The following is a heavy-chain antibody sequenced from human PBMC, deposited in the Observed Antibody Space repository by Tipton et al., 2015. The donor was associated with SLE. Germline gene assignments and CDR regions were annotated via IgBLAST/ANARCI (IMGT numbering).Heavy chain of an antibody. D-gene: IGHD1-26*01. CDR2: TYRGGTT. CDR1: GFTFSSHA. V-gene: IGHV3-23*03. Sequence: SLRLSCAASGFTFSSHAMSWVRQAPGKGLEWVSVTYRGGTTYYVDSVRGRFTISRDDSKNTLYLQMDSLTAEDTAVYYCARDRVVGAEGGGYYLDYWGQGTLFTVSS. CDR3: ARDRVVGAEGGGYYLDY. J-gene: IGHJ4*02.